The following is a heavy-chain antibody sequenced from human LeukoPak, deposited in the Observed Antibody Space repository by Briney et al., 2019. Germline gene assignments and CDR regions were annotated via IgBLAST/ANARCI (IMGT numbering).Heavy chain of an antibody. CDR1: GFTFNSYW. CDR2: IDPDGSEK. D-gene: IGHD3-10*01. J-gene: IGHJ4*02. V-gene: IGHV3-7*01. CDR3: ARIYYFGDNNWRYFDN. Sequence: GGSLRLSCAASGFTFNSYWMSWVRQAPGKGLEWVANIDPDGSEKQYGDSVKGRFTTYRDNAKNSLYVQMNSLRAEDTAIYYCARIYYFGDNNWRYFDNWGQGTLVTVSS.